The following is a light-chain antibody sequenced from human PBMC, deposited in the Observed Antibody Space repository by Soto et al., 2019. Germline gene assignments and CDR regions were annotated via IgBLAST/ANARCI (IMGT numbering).Light chain of an antibody. J-gene: IGKJ3*01. CDR1: QSISSY. CDR3: QQSYSAPFT. Sequence: DIQMTQSPSYLSASVGDTVTITCRASQSISSYLNWYQQRPGKAPNFLIYAASSLQSGVPSRFSGSGSGTDFTLTINSLQPEDFVTYYCQQSYSAPFTFGPGTRVDMK. V-gene: IGKV1-39*01. CDR2: AAS.